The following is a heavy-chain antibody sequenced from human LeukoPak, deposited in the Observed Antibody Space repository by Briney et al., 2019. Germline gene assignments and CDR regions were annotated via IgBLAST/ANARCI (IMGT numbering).Heavy chain of an antibody. V-gene: IGHV4-34*01. CDR3: ARGLDYDFWSGYYFDY. CDR1: GGSFSGYY. CDR2: INHSGSA. Sequence: SETLSLTCAVYGGSFSGYYWSWIRQPPGKGLEWIGEINHSGSANYNPSLKSRVTISVDTSKNQFSLKLGSVTAADTAVYYCARGLDYDFWSGYYFDYWGQGTLVTVSS. J-gene: IGHJ4*02. D-gene: IGHD3-3*01.